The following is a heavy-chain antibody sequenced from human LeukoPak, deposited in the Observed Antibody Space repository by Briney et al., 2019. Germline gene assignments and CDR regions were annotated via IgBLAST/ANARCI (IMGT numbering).Heavy chain of an antibody. Sequence: GGSLRLSCAASGFTFSNYAMTWVRQPPGKGLEWVSAISGTGGTTYYTDSVKGRFTISRDNSKKTLYLQMNGLRAEDTALYYCAFELPPNRFDPWGQGTLVTVSS. CDR1: GFTFSNYA. CDR2: ISGTGGTT. D-gene: IGHD2-21*01. V-gene: IGHV3-23*01. J-gene: IGHJ5*02. CDR3: AFELPPNRFDP.